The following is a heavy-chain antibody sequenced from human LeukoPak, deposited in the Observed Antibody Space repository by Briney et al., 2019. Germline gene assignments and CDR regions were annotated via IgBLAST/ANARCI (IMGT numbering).Heavy chain of an antibody. CDR3: ARDMWGRSGWYRGIYFDY. CDR2: IKQDGSEK. J-gene: IGHJ4*02. CDR1: GFTFSSYW. Sequence: GGSLRLSCAASGFTFSSYWMSWVRQAPGKGLEWVANIKQDGSEKYYVDSVKGRFTISRDNAKNSLYLQMNSLRAEDTAVYCCARDMWGRSGWYRGIYFDYWGQGTLVTVSS. V-gene: IGHV3-7*01. D-gene: IGHD6-19*01.